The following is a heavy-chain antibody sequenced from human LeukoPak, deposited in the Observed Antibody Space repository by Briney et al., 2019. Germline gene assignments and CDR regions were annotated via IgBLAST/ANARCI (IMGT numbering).Heavy chain of an antibody. Sequence: ASVKVSCKVSGYTLTELSMHWVRQAPGKGLEWMGGFDPEDGETIHAQKFQGRVTMTEDTSTDTAYMELSSLRSEDTAVYYCARLPLRSIAVGYYGMDVWGQGTTVTVSS. CDR3: ARLPLRSIAVGYYGMDV. CDR1: GYTLTELS. CDR2: FDPEDGET. J-gene: IGHJ6*02. D-gene: IGHD6-6*01. V-gene: IGHV1-24*01.